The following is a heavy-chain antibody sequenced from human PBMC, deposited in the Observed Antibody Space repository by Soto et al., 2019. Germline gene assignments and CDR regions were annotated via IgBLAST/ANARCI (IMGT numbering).Heavy chain of an antibody. CDR1: GGSISSGGYY. Sequence: SETLSLTCTVSGGSISSGGYYWSWIRQHPGKGLEWIGYIYYSGSTYYNPSLKSRVTISVDTSKNQFSLKLSSVTAADTAVYYCARDRWYYDSSGYPYDAFDIWGQGTMVT. V-gene: IGHV4-31*03. D-gene: IGHD3-22*01. J-gene: IGHJ3*02. CDR2: IYYSGST. CDR3: ARDRWYYDSSGYPYDAFDI.